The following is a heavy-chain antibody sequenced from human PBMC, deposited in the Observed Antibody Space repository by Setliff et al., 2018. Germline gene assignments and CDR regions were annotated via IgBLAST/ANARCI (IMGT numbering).Heavy chain of an antibody. CDR3: GRSEAYNWFDP. CDR2: INHSGST. J-gene: IGHJ5*02. CDR1: GGSFSGYY. Sequence: SETLSLTCAVYGGSFSGYYWSWIRQPPGKGLEWIGEINHSGSTNYNPSLKSRVTISVDTSKNQFSLTLSSVTAADTAVYYCGRSEAYNWFDPWGQGTLVTVSS. V-gene: IGHV4-34*01.